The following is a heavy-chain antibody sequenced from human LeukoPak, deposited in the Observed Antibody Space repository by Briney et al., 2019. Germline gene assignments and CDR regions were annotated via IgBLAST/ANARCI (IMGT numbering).Heavy chain of an antibody. D-gene: IGHD3-10*01. CDR2: IYYGGST. CDR3: ARHPDSYESGGYFRGSFDY. Sequence: PSQTLSLTCNVSGGSISSTSYSWGWIRQPPGKGLEWIGSIYYGGSTYYNPSLKSRVTISVDTTKNQFSLRLSSVTAADTAVYYWARHPDSYESGGYFRGSFDYWGQGTLVTVSS. V-gene: IGHV4-39*01. J-gene: IGHJ4*02. CDR1: GGSISSTSYS.